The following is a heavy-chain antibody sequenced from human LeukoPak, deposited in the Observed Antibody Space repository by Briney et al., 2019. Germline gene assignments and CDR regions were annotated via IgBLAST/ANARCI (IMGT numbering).Heavy chain of an antibody. D-gene: IGHD6-19*01. CDR3: ALLAVASDFDY. CDR2: IGSSGTTT. Sequence: GGSLRLSCAVSGFPFSFYEMNWVRQAPGKGLEWVSNIGSSGTTTYYADSVKGRFSISRDNAKNSLYLRMISLRVEDTAVYYCALLAVASDFDYWGQGALVTVSS. V-gene: IGHV3-48*03. CDR1: GFPFSFYE. J-gene: IGHJ4*02.